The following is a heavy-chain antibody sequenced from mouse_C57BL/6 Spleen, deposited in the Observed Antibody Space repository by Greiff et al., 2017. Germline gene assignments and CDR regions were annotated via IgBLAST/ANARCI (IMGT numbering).Heavy chain of an antibody. CDR2: IHPNSGST. CDR1: GYTFTSYW. CDR3: ARRRVYSKGYYYAMDY. V-gene: IGHV1-64*01. J-gene: IGHJ4*01. Sequence: VQLQQPGAELVKPGASVTLSCKASGYTFTSYWMHWVKQRPGQGLEWIGMIHPNSGSTNYNEKFKSKATLTVDKSSSTAYMQLSSLTSEDSAVYYCARRRVYSKGYYYAMDYWGQGTSVTGSS. D-gene: IGHD2-5*01.